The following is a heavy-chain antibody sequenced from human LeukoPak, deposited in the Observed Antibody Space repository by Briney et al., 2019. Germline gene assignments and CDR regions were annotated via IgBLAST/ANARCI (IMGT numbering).Heavy chain of an antibody. J-gene: IGHJ5*02. CDR2: ISYDGSNK. D-gene: IGHD1-7*01. V-gene: IGHV3-30*09. CDR1: GFTFSSYA. Sequence: GGSLRLSCAASGFTFSSYAMHWVRQAPGKGLEWVAVISYDGSNKYYAGSVKGRFAISRDNSKNTLYLQMNSLSAEDTDVYYCARDTTGPTAYCWFDPWGQGTLVTVSS. CDR3: ARDTTGPTAYCWFDP.